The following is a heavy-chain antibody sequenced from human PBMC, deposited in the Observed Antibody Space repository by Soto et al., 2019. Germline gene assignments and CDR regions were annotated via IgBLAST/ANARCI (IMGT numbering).Heavy chain of an antibody. CDR3: ARGASGSGGWFDP. V-gene: IGHV4-31*03. J-gene: IGHJ5*02. Sequence: SETLSLTCTVSGGSISSGDFFWHWIRQHPGKGLEWLGYIYYSGNTYYNPSLKCRVSMSVDTAENQFSLKLSSVAAADTAVYYCARGASGSGGWFDPWSQGTVVTVSS. CDR2: IYYSGNT. D-gene: IGHD3-10*01. CDR1: GGSISSGDFF.